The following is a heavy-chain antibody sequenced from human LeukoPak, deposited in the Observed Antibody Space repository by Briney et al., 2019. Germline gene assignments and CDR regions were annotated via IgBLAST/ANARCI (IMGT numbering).Heavy chain of an antibody. CDR3: AKDGVYSSGWPRAFDI. Sequence: QPGGSLRLSCAASGFTFSTYWMTWVRQAPGKGLEWVANIKEDGSEKNYVDSVKGRFTISRDNARNSLYLQLNSLRPEDTAVYYCAKDGVYSSGWPRAFDIWGQGTMVTVSS. D-gene: IGHD6-19*01. J-gene: IGHJ3*02. V-gene: IGHV3-7*01. CDR1: GFTFSTYW. CDR2: IKEDGSEK.